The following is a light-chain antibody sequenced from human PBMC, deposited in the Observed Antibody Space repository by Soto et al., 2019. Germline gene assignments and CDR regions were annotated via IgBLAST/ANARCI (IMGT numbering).Light chain of an antibody. CDR2: AAS. Sequence: DIQMSLSPSSMSGSVGNRVHITCRASQPISNYLNWYQQKPGKAPKLLIYAASSLQSGVPSRLSGSGSGTDFTLAISSLQPEDFATYYCQQSYSTPWTFGQGTKVDI. V-gene: IGKV1-39*01. J-gene: IGKJ1*01. CDR1: QPISNY. CDR3: QQSYSTPWT.